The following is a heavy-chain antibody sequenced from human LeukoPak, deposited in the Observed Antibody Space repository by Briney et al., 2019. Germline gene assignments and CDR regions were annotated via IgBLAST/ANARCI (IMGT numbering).Heavy chain of an antibody. V-gene: IGHV3-33*01. D-gene: IGHD3-22*01. CDR3: TYYYDSSGYYSPYAFDI. Sequence: PGGSLRLSCAASGFTFSSYGMHWVRQAPGKGLEWVAVIWYDGSNKYYADSVKGRFTISRDNSKNTLYLQMNSLRAEDTAVYYCTYYYDSSGYYSPYAFDIWGQGTMVTVSS. J-gene: IGHJ3*02. CDR1: GFTFSSYG. CDR2: IWYDGSNK.